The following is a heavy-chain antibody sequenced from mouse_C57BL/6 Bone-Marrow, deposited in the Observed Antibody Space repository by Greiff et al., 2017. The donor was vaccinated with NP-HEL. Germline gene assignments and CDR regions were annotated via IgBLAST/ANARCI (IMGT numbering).Heavy chain of an antibody. Sequence: VQLQQSGAELVRPGTSVKVSCKASGYAFTNYLIEWVKQRPGQGLEWIGVINPGSGGTNYNEKFKGKATLTADKSSSTAYMQLSSLTSEDSAVYFCARKGYDYNYYAMDYWGQGTSVTVSS. J-gene: IGHJ4*01. CDR2: INPGSGGT. D-gene: IGHD2-4*01. V-gene: IGHV1-54*01. CDR3: ARKGYDYNYYAMDY. CDR1: GYAFTNYL.